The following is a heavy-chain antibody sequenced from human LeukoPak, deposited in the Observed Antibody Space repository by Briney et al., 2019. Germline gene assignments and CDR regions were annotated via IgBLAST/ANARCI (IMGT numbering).Heavy chain of an antibody. D-gene: IGHD6-19*01. CDR1: GFTFSSYA. CDR2: ISYDGSNK. Sequence: PGGSLRLSCAASGFTFSSYAMHWVRQAPGKGLEWVAVISYDGSNKYYADSVKGRFTISRDNSKNTLYLQMNSLRAEDTAVYYCGRDIGGSSGWYYFDYWGQGTLVTVSS. CDR3: GRDIGGSSGWYYFDY. V-gene: IGHV3-30-3*01. J-gene: IGHJ4*02.